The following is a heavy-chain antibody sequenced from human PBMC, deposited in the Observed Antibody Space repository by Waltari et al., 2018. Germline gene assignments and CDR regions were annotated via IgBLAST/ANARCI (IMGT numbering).Heavy chain of an antibody. CDR3: ARDNSHCGTTRCYWNYNYFDL. V-gene: IGHV3-21*02. D-gene: IGHD2-2*01. J-gene: IGHJ6*03. Sequence: VELVESGGGLVRPGGSLSLSCAGSGFSFTTYSMNWVRLAPGGGLEWVSSISGNTNFISYADSVKGRFTISRYNAKNSLYLQMNSLRVEDTALYFCARDNSHCGTTRCYWNYNYFDLWGKGTTVTVSS. CDR1: GFSFTTYS. CDR2: ISGNTNFI.